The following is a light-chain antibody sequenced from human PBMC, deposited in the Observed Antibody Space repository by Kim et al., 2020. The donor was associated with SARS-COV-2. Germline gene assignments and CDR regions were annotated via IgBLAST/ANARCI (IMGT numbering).Light chain of an antibody. J-gene: IGLJ1*01. Sequence: GQALTIACTGTSSYIGGYNDVSWYQQPTGKAPKLIIYDVTNRPSGVSNRFSGSMSGDTASLTNSGLQPEDEADYYCSSYTSRRTNVFGTGTKVTVL. V-gene: IGLV2-14*03. CDR2: DVT. CDR1: SSYIGGYND. CDR3: SSYTSRRTNV.